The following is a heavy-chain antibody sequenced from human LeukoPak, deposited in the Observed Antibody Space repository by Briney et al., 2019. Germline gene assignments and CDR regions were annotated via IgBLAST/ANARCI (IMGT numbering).Heavy chain of an antibody. CDR1: GFTFDDYA. V-gene: IGHV3-9*01. Sequence: GGSLRLSCAASGFTFDDYAMHWVRHAPGKGLEWVSGISWNSGSIGYADSVKGRFTISRDNAKNSLYLQMNSLRDEDTAVYYCASSYDFWTGYLVNWGQGNLVTVSS. J-gene: IGHJ4*02. D-gene: IGHD3-3*01. CDR2: ISWNSGSI. CDR3: ASSYDFWTGYLVN.